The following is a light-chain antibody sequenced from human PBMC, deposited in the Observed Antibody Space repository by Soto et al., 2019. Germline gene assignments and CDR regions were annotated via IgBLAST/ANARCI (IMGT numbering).Light chain of an antibody. J-gene: IGKJ1*01. V-gene: IGKV1-5*03. CDR1: QSISGW. CDR3: QHHGT. CDR2: KAS. Sequence: DIQMTQSPSTLSASVGDRVTITCRASQSISGWLAWYQQKPGKAPKLLIYKASALESGVPPRFSGSGSGTEFTLTISTLQPDDFATYYCQHHGTFGQGTKV.